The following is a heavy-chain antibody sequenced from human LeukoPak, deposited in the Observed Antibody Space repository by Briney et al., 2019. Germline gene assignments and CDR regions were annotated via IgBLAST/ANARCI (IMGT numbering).Heavy chain of an antibody. J-gene: IGHJ4*02. CDR3: ARESSEGDLYYFDY. Sequence: GGSXXLSCAASGFTFSSYSMNWVRQAPGKGLEWVANIKQDGSEKYYVDSVKGRFTISRDNAKNSLYLQMNSLRAEDTAVYYCARESSEGDLYYFDYWGQGTLVTVSS. V-gene: IGHV3-7*01. CDR1: GFTFSSYS. CDR2: IKQDGSEK. D-gene: IGHD6-19*01.